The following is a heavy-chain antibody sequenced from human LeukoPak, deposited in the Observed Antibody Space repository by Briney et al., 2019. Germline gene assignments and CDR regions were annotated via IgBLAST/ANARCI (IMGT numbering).Heavy chain of an antibody. CDR1: GGSISSYY. CDR3: ARHTYYYDSSGYWDY. V-gene: IGHV4-59*08. D-gene: IGHD3-22*01. Sequence: SETLSLTCTVSGGSISSYYWSWIRQPPRKGLEWIGYIYYSGSTNYNPSLKSRVTISVDTSKNQFSLKLSSVTAADTAVYYCARHTYYYDSSGYWDYWGQGTLVTVSS. J-gene: IGHJ4*02. CDR2: IYYSGST.